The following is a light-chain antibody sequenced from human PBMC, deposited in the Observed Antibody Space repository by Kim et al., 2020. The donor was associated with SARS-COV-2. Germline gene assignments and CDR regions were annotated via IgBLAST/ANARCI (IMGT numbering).Light chain of an antibody. CDR1: SSDVGSYNL. J-gene: IGLJ3*02. Sequence: QSVLTQPASVSGTPGQSITISCTGSSSDVGSYNLVSWYQQYPGKAPQVIIYEVTYRHSGVSNRFSGSKSGNTASLTISGLQAEDEAEYYCSSYAGGAPWVFGGGTQLTVL. V-gene: IGLV2-23*02. CDR2: EVT. CDR3: SSYAGGAPWV.